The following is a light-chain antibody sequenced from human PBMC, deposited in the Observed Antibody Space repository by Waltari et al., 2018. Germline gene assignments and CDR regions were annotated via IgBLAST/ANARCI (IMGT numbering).Light chain of an antibody. CDR2: WAS. Sequence: DIVMTQSPDSLAVSLDERATITCKSSQSVLYSSNNKNYLAWYQQKPGQPPKLLIYWASTRESGVPDRFSGSGSGTDFTLTISSLQAEDVVVYYCQQYYSTPWTFGQGTKVEIK. V-gene: IGKV4-1*01. J-gene: IGKJ1*01. CDR3: QQYYSTPWT. CDR1: QSVLYSSNNKNY.